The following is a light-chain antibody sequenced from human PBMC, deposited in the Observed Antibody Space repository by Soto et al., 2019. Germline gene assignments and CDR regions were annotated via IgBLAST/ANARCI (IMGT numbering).Light chain of an antibody. CDR2: KAS. CDR1: QSISSW. CDR3: QQYNSQFT. J-gene: IGKJ3*01. Sequence: DIQMTQSPSTLSASVGDRVTITCRASQSISSWLAWYQQKPGKAPKLLIYKASSLESGVPSRFSGSGSGTEFTLTISSLQPDDFATYYRQQYNSQFTFGPGTKVDIQ. V-gene: IGKV1-5*03.